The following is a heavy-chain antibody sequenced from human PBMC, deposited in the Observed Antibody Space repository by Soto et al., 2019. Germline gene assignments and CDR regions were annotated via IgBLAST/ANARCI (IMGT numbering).Heavy chain of an antibody. V-gene: IGHV4-31*03. CDR3: ARAGCSSTSCYPFDY. J-gene: IGHJ4*02. CDR1: GGSISSGGYY. CDR2: IYYSGST. D-gene: IGHD2-2*01. Sequence: SGTLSLTCTVSGGSISSGGYYWSWIRQHPGKGLEWIGYIYYSGSTYYNPSLKSRVTISVDTSKNQFSLKLSSVTAADTAVYYCARAGCSSTSCYPFDYWGQGTLVTVSS.